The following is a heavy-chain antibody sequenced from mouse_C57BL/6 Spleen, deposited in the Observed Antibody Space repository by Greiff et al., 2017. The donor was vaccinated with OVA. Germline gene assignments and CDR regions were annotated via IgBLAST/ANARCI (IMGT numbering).Heavy chain of an antibody. Sequence: QVQLQQPGAELVRPGSSVKLSCKASGYTFTSYWMHWVKQRPIQGLEWIGNIDPSDSETHYNQKFKDKATLTVDKSSSTAYMQLSSLTSEDSAVYYCARDGTVVAPYLDYWGQGTTLTVSS. CDR2: IDPSDSET. V-gene: IGHV1-52*01. CDR3: ARDGTVVAPYLDY. CDR1: GYTFTSYW. D-gene: IGHD1-1*01. J-gene: IGHJ2*01.